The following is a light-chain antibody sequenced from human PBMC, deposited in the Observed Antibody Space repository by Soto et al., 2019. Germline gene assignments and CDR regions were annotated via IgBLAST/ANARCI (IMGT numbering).Light chain of an antibody. CDR1: QDISNY. J-gene: IGKJ1*01. CDR2: AAS. CDR3: QQYDVYPWT. Sequence: DIQMTQSPPSLSASVGDRVTISCRASQDISNYLAWFQQKPGKAPKSLIYAASDLQFGVPSRFSGSGSGTDFTLTISSLQPEDFATYYCQQYDVYPWTFGQGTKVEI. V-gene: IGKV1-16*01.